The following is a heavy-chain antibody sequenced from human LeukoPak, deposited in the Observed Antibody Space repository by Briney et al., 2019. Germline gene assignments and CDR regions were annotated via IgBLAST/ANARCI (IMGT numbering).Heavy chain of an antibody. J-gene: IGHJ3*02. V-gene: IGHV4-59*12. Sequence: SETLSLTCTVSGGSISSYYWSWIRQPPGKGLEWIGNIDSSGKTYSNSSLNSRATISIDTSKNQFSLRLNSVTAADTAVYYCARDEVLFYAFDTWGQGTVVTVSS. CDR1: GGSISSYY. CDR3: ARDEVLFYAFDT. D-gene: IGHD2-21*01. CDR2: IDSSGKT.